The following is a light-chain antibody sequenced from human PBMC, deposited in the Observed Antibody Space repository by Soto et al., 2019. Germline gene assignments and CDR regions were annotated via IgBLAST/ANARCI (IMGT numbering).Light chain of an antibody. J-gene: IGLJ2*01. Sequence: QSALTRPPSASGTPGQRVTISCSGSSSNIGTNTVNWYQQFPGSAPQLLLYNTNQRPSGVPGRFSGSKSGTSASLAISGLQSEDEADYYCAAWDGSLDVVLFGGGPKLTVL. CDR2: NTN. V-gene: IGLV1-44*01. CDR3: AAWDGSLDVVL. CDR1: SSNIGTNT.